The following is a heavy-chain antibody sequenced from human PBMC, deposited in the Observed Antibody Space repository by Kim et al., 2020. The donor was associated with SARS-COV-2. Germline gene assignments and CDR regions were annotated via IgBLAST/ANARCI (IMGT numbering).Heavy chain of an antibody. J-gene: IGHJ4*01. D-gene: IGHD2-21*01. Sequence: SETLSLTCAVYGGSFSGYYWSWIRQPPGKGLEWIGEVYYSGSTNYNPSLKSRVTISVDTSKNQLSLKLSSVTAADTAVYFCARERFCKGGDRNCGFEYWG. V-gene: IGHV4-34*01. CDR3: ARERFCKGGDRNCGFEY. CDR1: GGSFSGYY. CDR2: VYYSGST.